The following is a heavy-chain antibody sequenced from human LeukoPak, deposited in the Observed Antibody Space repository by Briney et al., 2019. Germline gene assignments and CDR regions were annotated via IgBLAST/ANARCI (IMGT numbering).Heavy chain of an antibody. CDR2: ISGYTGRT. V-gene: IGHV1-18*04. J-gene: IGHJ4*02. D-gene: IGHD6-19*01. Sequence: GASVKVSCTASGFGFSSYGINWVRQAPGRRLEWMGWISGYTGRTKYLQKMRGRVTMTTDTSTNTAYMELRSLTSDDTAVYYCARGPGIEVAGVFDYWGQGSLVTVSS. CDR1: GFGFSSYG. CDR3: ARGPGIEVAGVFDY.